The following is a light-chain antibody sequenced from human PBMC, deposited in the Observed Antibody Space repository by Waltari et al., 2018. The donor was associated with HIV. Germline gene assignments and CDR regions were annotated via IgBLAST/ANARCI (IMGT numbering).Light chain of an antibody. CDR2: DAS. CDR3: QQRSNWSLVT. V-gene: IGKV3-11*01. J-gene: IGKJ4*01. Sequence: EIVLTQSPATLSLSPGERATLSCRASQSVISDLAWYQQKPGQAPRLLIYDASNRATGIPARFSGSGSGTDFTLTINSLEPEDFAVYYCQQRSNWSLVTFGGGTKVEIK. CDR1: QSVISD.